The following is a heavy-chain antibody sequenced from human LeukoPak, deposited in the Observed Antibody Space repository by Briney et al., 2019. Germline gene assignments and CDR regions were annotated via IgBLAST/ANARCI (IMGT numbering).Heavy chain of an antibody. D-gene: IGHD1-7*01. CDR3: ARDYWWNYDY. V-gene: IGHV3-30-3*01. J-gene: IGHJ4*02. Sequence: PRRSLRLSCAASGFTFSDYAMHWVRQAPGKGLEWVAVISKDGSDKYYPGSVRGRFTISRDNSKNTIYLQMDSLRAEDTAIYYCARDYWWNYDYWGQGTLVTVSS. CDR1: GFTFSDYA. CDR2: ISKDGSDK.